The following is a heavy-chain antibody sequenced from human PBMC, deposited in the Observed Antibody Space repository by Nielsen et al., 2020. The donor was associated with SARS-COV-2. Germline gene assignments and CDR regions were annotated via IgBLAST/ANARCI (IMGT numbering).Heavy chain of an antibody. V-gene: IGHV3-74*01. J-gene: IGHJ4*02. CDR2: INSDGSST. Sequence: LKISCAASALTFSTYWMHWVRQAPGKGLVWVSRINSDGSSTSYADSVKGRFTISRDNAKNTLYLQMNSLRAEDTAVYYCVRGLQVPNGLAHRWGQGTLVTVSS. CDR3: VRGLQVPNGLAHR. CDR1: ALTFSTYW. D-gene: IGHD3-16*01.